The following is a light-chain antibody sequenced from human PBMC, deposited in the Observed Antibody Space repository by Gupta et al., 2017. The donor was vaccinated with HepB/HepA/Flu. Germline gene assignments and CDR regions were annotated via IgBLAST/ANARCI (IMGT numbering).Light chain of an antibody. CDR1: QSVSSY. V-gene: IGKV3-11*01. CDR3: QQRSNWLT. Sequence: VLTQSPATLSLSPGERATLSCRASQSVSSYLAWYQQKPGQAPRLLIYDASNRATGIPARFSGSGSGTDFTLTISSLEPEDFAVYYCQQRSNWLTFGGGTKVEIK. CDR2: DAS. J-gene: IGKJ4*01.